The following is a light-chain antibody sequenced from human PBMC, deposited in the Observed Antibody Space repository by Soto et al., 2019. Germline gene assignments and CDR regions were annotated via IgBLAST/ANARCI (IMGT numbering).Light chain of an antibody. CDR2: GAS. V-gene: IGKV3-20*01. CDR3: LQYGSSRT. Sequence: EIVLRQSPGTLSLSPGERATLSCRASQSVSSSYLAWYQQKPGQAPRLLIYGASSRATGIPDRFSGSGSGTDFTLTISRLAPEDFAVYYCLQYGSSRTFGQGTKVEIK. CDR1: QSVSSSY. J-gene: IGKJ1*01.